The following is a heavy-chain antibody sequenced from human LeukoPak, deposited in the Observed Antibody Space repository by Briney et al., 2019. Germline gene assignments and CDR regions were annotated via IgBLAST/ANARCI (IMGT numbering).Heavy chain of an antibody. Sequence: GGSLRLSCAAAGVSFINYEMNWVRQAPGKGLEWVSFIDTIDGTIYYADSVKGRFTISRENTKNFLFLQMTGCKARNRAVNYCARVGRGYYYDGLGYWGQGTVVTVSS. CDR3: ARVGRGYYYDGLGY. J-gene: IGHJ4*02. D-gene: IGHD3-22*01. V-gene: IGHV3-48*03. CDR1: GVSFINYE. CDR2: IDTIDGTI.